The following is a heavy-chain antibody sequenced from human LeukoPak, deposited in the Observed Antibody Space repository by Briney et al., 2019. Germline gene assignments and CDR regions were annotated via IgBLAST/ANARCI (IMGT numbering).Heavy chain of an antibody. CDR3: AREDVVLVDAVRYYYYGMDV. V-gene: IGHV1-46*01. J-gene: IGHJ6*02. CDR2: INPSGGST. CDR1: GYNFISYY. D-gene: IGHD2-8*01. Sequence: ASVKVSCKASGYNFISYYRHWVRQAPGQGHEWMGIINPSGGSTSYAQKFQDRVTMTRDTSTSTVYMELSSLKSEDTAVYYCAREDVVLVDAVRYYYYGMDVWGQGTTVTVSS.